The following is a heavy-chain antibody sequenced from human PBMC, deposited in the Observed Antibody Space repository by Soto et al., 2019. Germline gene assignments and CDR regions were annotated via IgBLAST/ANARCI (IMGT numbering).Heavy chain of an antibody. CDR1: GGSISSGYYY. CDR2: IYYSGST. D-gene: IGHD7-27*01. V-gene: IGHV4-31*03. Sequence: PSETLSLTCTVSGGSISSGYYYWTWIRQHPGKGLEWIGYIYYSGSTYYNPSLKSRVTISVDTSKNQFSLRLSSVTAADTAVYYCARGSSLGFYWGQGTLVTVSS. J-gene: IGHJ4*02. CDR3: ARGSSLGFY.